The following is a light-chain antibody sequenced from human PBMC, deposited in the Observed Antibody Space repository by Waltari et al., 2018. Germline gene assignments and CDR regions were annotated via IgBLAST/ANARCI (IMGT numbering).Light chain of an antibody. CDR2: WAS. V-gene: IGKV4-1*01. CDR1: QSVLYSSNNTNY. J-gene: IGKJ1*01. Sequence: DIVMTQSPDSLAVSLGERATINCKSSQSVLYSSNNTNYLAWYQQKPGQPPKLLISWASTRESGVPDRFSGSGSGTDFTLTISSLQAEDVAVYYCQQYYSSPRTFGQGTKVEIK. CDR3: QQYYSSPRT.